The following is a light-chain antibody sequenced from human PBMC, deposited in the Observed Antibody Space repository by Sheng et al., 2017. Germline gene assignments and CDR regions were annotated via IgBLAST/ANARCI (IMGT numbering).Light chain of an antibody. V-gene: IGKV2-28*01. Sequence: DIVMTQSPLSLPVTPGEPASISCRSSQSLLHSNGYNYLDWYLQKPGQSPQLLIYLGSNRASGVPDRFSGSGSGTDFTLKISRVEAEDVGVYYCMQSSTKPRTTFGPGD. J-gene: IGKJ2*01. CDR2: LGS. CDR3: MQSSTKPRTT. CDR1: QSLLHSNGYNY.